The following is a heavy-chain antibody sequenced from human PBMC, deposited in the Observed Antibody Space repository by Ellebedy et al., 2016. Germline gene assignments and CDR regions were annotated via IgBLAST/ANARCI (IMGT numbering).Heavy chain of an antibody. CDR2: IYYSGST. CDR3: ARYGIAAAGYYFDY. CDR1: GGSISSYY. J-gene: IGHJ4*02. Sequence: SETLSLXXTVSGGSISSYYWSWIRQPPGKGLEWIGYIYYSGSTNYNPSLKSRVTMSVDTSKNQFSLKLSSVTAADTAVYYCARYGIAAAGYYFDYWGQGTLVTVSS. D-gene: IGHD6-13*01. V-gene: IGHV4-59*12.